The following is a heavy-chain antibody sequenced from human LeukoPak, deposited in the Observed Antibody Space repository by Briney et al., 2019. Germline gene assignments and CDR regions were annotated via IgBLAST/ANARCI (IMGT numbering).Heavy chain of an antibody. CDR1: GYSYTTYW. J-gene: IGHJ4*02. D-gene: IGHD3-3*01. Sequence: GESLKISCKGFGYSYTTYWIGWVRQMPGKGLEWMGIIYPSDSDTRYSPSFQGQVTISADKSISTAYLQWTSLKASDTAMYYCVGMADWHNDFWSDYYNDYWGQGTLVTVSS. CDR3: VGMADWHNDFWSDYYNDY. CDR2: IYPSDSDT. V-gene: IGHV5-51*01.